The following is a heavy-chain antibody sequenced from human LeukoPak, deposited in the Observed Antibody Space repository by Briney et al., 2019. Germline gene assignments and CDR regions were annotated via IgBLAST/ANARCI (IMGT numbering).Heavy chain of an antibody. CDR2: INTDGGST. CDR1: GFRIEDYG. V-gene: IGHV3-74*01. CDR3: VRDMYTRSGDDF. Sequence: GGSLRLSCVASGFRIEDYGMAWVRQAPGKGLEWVSRINTDGGSTTYAASVKGRFTTSRDNAKNTLYLQMNSLRAEDTAVYYCVRDMYTRSGDDFWGPGSLVTVSS. J-gene: IGHJ4*02. D-gene: IGHD6-13*01.